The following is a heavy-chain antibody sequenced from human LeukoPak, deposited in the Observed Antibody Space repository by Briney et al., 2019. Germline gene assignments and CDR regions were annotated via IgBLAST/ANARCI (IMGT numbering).Heavy chain of an antibody. J-gene: IGHJ6*02. V-gene: IGHV1-18*01. CDR2: ISAYNGNT. CDR3: ARDFKRSDSNLYGMDV. CDR1: GYTFTSYG. Sequence: GASVKVSCKASGYTFTSYGISWVRQAPGQGLEWMGWISAYNGNTNYAQKLQGRVTMTTDTSTSTAYMELRSLRSDDTAVYYCARDFKRSDSNLYGMDVWGQGTTVTVSS. D-gene: IGHD3-22*01.